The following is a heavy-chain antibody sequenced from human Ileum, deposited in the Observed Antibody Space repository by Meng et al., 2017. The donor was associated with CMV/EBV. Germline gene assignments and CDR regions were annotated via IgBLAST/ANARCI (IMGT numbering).Heavy chain of an antibody. CDR2: MSPNSGDT. CDR3: ASNWGGGSYYLDY. J-gene: IGHJ4*01. CDR1: GYTFTDYH. Sequence: ASVKVSCKASGYTFTDYHLHWVRQAPGQGLECVGWMSPNSGDTTYTQKLQGRVTLTSDTSITTAYMELSRLKSDDTAVYFCASNWGGGSYYLDYWGQGTLVTVSS. V-gene: IGHV1-2*02. D-gene: IGHD2-15*01.